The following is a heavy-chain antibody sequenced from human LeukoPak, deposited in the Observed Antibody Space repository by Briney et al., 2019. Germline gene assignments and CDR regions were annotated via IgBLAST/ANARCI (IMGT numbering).Heavy chain of an antibody. J-gene: IGHJ4*02. CDR1: GFTFSSYA. D-gene: IGHD6-19*01. Sequence: GGSLRLSCAASGFTFSSYAMSWVRQATGKGLEWVSAISGSGGSTYYADSVKGRFTISRDNSKNTLYLQMNSLRAEDTAVYYCAKVTVIAVAGQSDYWGQGTLVTVSS. CDR3: AKVTVIAVAGQSDY. V-gene: IGHV3-23*01. CDR2: ISGSGGST.